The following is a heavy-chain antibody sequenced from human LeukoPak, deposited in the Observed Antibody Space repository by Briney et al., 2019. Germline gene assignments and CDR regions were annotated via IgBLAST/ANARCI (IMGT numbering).Heavy chain of an antibody. Sequence: GASVKVSCTASGYTFTSYGISWVRQAPGQGLEWMGWISAYNGNTNYAQKLQGRVTMTTDTSTSTAYMELRSLRSDGTAVYYCATSVGTANYYYYGMDVWGQGTTVTVSS. CDR3: ATSVGTANYYYYGMDV. CDR1: GYTFTSYG. J-gene: IGHJ6*02. CDR2: ISAYNGNT. V-gene: IGHV1-18*01. D-gene: IGHD5-18*01.